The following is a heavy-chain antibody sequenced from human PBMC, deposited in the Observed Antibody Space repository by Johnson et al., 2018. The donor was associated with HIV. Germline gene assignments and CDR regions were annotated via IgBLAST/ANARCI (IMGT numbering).Heavy chain of an antibody. CDR2: IWYDGSNK. CDR3: VCLRGSLSAFDI. CDR1: GFTFSSYG. J-gene: IGHJ3*02. V-gene: IGHV3-33*01. D-gene: IGHD3-16*01. Sequence: QVQLVESGGGVVQPGRSLRLSCAASGFTFSSYGMHWVRQAPGKGLEWVAVIWYDGSNKYYADSVKGRFTISRDNSKNTLYLQMNSLRAEDTAVYYCVCLRGSLSAFDIWGQGTMVTVSS.